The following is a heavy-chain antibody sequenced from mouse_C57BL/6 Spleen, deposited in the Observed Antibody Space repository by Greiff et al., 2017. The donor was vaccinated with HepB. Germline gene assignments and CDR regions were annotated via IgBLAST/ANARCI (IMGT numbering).Heavy chain of an antibody. J-gene: IGHJ2*01. D-gene: IGHD3-2*02. CDR3: ARKLRDFDY. V-gene: IGHV1-55*01. CDR2: IYPGSGST. CDR1: GYTFTSYW. Sequence: QVHVKQSGAELVKPGASVKMSCKASGYTFTSYWITWVKQRPGQGLEWIGDIYPGSGSTNYNEKFKSKATLTVDTSSSTAYMQLSSLTSEDSAVYYCARKLRDFDYWGQGTTLTVSS.